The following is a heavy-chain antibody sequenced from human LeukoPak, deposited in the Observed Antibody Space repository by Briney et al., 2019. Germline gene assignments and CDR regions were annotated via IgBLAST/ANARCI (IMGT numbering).Heavy chain of an antibody. CDR1: GFTFSSYG. V-gene: IGHV3-23*01. CDR3: AKDRGSGSYYSIDY. J-gene: IGHJ4*02. D-gene: IGHD1-26*01. CDR2: ISGSGGST. Sequence: GGSLRLSCAASGFTFSSYGMSWVRQAPGKGLEWVSAISGSGGSTYYADSVKGRFTISRDNSKDTLYLQMNSLRAEDTAVYYCAKDRGSGSYYSIDYWGQGTLVTVSS.